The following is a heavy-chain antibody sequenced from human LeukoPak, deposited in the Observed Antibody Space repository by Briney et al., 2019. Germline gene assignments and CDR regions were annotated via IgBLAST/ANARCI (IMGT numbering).Heavy chain of an antibody. D-gene: IGHD3-3*01. Sequence: SETLSLTCTVSGGSISSSSYCWGWIRQPPGKGLEWIGSIYYSGSTYYNPSLKSRVTISVDTSKNQFSLKLSSVTAADTAVYYCARQDLKWFRPGERYNWFDPWGQGTLVTVSS. V-gene: IGHV4-39*01. CDR2: IYYSGST. CDR3: ARQDLKWFRPGERYNWFDP. J-gene: IGHJ5*02. CDR1: GGSISSSSYC.